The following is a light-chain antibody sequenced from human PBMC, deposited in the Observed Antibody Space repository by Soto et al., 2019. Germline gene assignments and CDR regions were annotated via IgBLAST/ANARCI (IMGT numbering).Light chain of an antibody. CDR3: QQFNNYPLT. Sequence: VPLSLSPCFLSASVCDAVPSTCRASQGVSSNLAWYQQKPGKAPKLLIYAASTMQSGVPSRFSGSGSGTDFTLTISSLQPEDFATYYCQQFNNYPLTFGGGTKVDI. CDR1: QGVSSN. CDR2: AAS. V-gene: IGKV1-9*01. J-gene: IGKJ4*01.